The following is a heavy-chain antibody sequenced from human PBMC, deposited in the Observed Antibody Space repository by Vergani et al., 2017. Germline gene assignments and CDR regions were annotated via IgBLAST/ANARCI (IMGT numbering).Heavy chain of an antibody. Sequence: QLQLQESGLGLVKPSETLSLTCTVSGGSISSSSYYWGWIRQPPGKGLEWIGSIYYSGSTYYNPSLKSRVTISVDTSKNQFSLKLSSVTATDTAVYYCARGTPPAFDIWGQGTMVTVSS. V-gene: IGHV4-39*01. CDR1: GGSISSSSYY. D-gene: IGHD2-15*01. J-gene: IGHJ3*02. CDR2: IYYSGST. CDR3: ARGTPPAFDI.